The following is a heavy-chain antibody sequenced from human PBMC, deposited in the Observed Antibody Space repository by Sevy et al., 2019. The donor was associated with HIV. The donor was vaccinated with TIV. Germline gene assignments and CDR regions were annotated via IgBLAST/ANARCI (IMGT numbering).Heavy chain of an antibody. D-gene: IGHD3-10*01. Sequence: GGSLRLSCAASGFTFNSYTMNWVRQAPGKGLEWVSSISFSSNYIYYADSVKGRFTISRDNAQNSLYLQMSSLRAEDTAIYYCARPYGSGSWEAFDIWGQGTMVTVSS. V-gene: IGHV3-21*01. CDR1: GFTFNSYT. CDR2: ISFSSNYI. J-gene: IGHJ3*02. CDR3: ARPYGSGSWEAFDI.